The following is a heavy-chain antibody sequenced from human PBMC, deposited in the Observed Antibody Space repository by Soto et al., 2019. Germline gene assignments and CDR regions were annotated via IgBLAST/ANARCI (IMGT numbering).Heavy chain of an antibody. V-gene: IGHV3-7*01. D-gene: IGHD3-22*01. CDR1: GFTFSSYW. CDR3: ARVIYDSSGYYYGPRGYYYGMVV. CDR2: IKQDGSEK. J-gene: IGHJ6*02. Sequence: GGSLRLSCAASGFTFSSYWMSWVRQAPGKGLEWVANIKQDGSEKYYVDSVKGRFTISRDNAKNSLYLQMNSLRAEDTAVYYCARVIYDSSGYYYGPRGYYYGMVVWGQGTTVTVSS.